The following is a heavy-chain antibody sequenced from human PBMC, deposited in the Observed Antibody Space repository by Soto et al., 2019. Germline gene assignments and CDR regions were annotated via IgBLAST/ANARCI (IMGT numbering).Heavy chain of an antibody. J-gene: IGHJ4*02. Sequence: EVQLVESGGGVVQPGRSLRLSCAASGFTFDDYAMHWVRQAPGKGLEWVSGISWNSGSIGYADSVKGRFTISRDNAKNSLYLLMNSLRAEETALYYCAKDGSGGRGLAWGQGTLVTVSS. CDR1: GFTFDDYA. CDR2: ISWNSGSI. D-gene: IGHD3-10*01. V-gene: IGHV3-9*01. CDR3: AKDGSGGRGLA.